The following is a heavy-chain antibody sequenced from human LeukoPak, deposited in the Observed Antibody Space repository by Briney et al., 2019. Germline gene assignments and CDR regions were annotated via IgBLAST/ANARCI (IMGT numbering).Heavy chain of an antibody. V-gene: IGHV3-23*01. CDR3: AKETYSSGWYPYFDY. D-gene: IGHD6-19*01. J-gene: IGHJ4*02. Sequence: GGSLRLSCVASGFTFSSYALSWVRQAPGKGLEWVSGISGSGGSTYYADSVKGRFTISRDNSKNTLFLQMNSLRAEDTAVYYCAKETYSSGWYPYFDYWGQGTLVTVSS. CDR2: ISGSGGST. CDR1: GFTFSSYA.